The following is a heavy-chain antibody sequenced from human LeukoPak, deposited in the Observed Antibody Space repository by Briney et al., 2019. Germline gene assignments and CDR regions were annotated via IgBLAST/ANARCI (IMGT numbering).Heavy chain of an antibody. D-gene: IGHD3-10*01. J-gene: IGHJ3*02. CDR1: GGSISSYY. CDR2: IHYSGST. CDR3: ARENLSGGSGRRDAFDI. V-gene: IGHV4-59*01. Sequence: PSETLSLTCTVSGGSISSYYWSWIRQPPGKGLEWIGYIHYSGSTNYNPSLKSRVTISVDTSKNQFSLKLSSVTAADTAVYYCARENLSGGSGRRDAFDIWGQGTMVTVSS.